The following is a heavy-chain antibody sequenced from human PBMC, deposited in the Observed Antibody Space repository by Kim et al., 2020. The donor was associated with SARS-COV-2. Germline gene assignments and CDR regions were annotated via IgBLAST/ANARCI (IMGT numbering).Heavy chain of an antibody. CDR3: AIAGSGSYSL. Sequence: GGSLRLSCAASGFTFSSYAMHWVRQAPGKGLEWVAVISYDGSNKYYADSVKGRFTISRDNSKNTLYLQMNSLRAEDTAVYYCAIAGSGSYSLWGQGTLVTVSS. CDR1: GFTFSSYA. V-gene: IGHV3-30*04. CDR2: ISYDGSNK. J-gene: IGHJ4*02. D-gene: IGHD3-10*01.